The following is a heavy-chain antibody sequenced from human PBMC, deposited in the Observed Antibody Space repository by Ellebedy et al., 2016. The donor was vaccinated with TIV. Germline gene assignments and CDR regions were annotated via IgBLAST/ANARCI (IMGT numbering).Heavy chain of an antibody. Sequence: MPSETLSLTCPVSGGSINNYYWTWIRQPPGQGLEWIGDIHHSGNSHIHPSLKSRVTLSVDTSKNQFSLDMTSVTAADTATYYFERDLGRYGMDVWGQGTTVTVSS. CDR1: GGSINNYY. CDR3: ERDLGRYGMDV. J-gene: IGHJ6*02. CDR2: IHHSGNS. V-gene: IGHV4-59*01.